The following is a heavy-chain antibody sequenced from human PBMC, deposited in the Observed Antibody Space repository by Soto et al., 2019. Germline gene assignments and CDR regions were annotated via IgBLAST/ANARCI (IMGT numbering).Heavy chain of an antibody. D-gene: IGHD3-16*02. CDR2: INPNSGGT. Sequence: GSVKVCFKASGYPFTGYYMHLVRQAPGQGLEWMGWINPNSGGTNYAQKFQGRVTMTRDTSISTAYMELSRLRSDDTAVYYCARGRPPRSYYFDYWGQGTLVTVSS. V-gene: IGHV1-2*02. CDR3: ARGRPPRSYYFDY. J-gene: IGHJ4*02. CDR1: GYPFTGYY.